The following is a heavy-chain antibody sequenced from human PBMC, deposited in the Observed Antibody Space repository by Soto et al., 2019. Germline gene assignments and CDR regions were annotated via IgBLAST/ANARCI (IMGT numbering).Heavy chain of an antibody. CDR1: GGSISSYY. J-gene: IGHJ4*02. D-gene: IGHD2-2*01. CDR2: IYYSGST. Sequence: ETLSLTCTVSGGSISSYYWSWIRQPPGKGLEWIGYIYYSGSTNYNPSLKSRVTISVDKSKDQFSLKLSSVTAADTAVYYCASLPATSDFDYWGQGTLVTVSS. V-gene: IGHV4-59*12. CDR3: ASLPATSDFDY.